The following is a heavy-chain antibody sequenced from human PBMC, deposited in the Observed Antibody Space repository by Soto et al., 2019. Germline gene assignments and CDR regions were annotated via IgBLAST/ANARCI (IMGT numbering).Heavy chain of an antibody. D-gene: IGHD2-21*01. Sequence: ASETLCLTCTVSGGSIFSYNWTWIRQPPGKGLEWIGNVYYSGSTNYNPSLKSRITISVDTSKNQFSLNLSSVTAADTAVYYCARVPAAYSWFDPWGQGTLVTVSS. CDR2: VYYSGST. CDR3: ARVPAAYSWFDP. CDR1: GGSIFSYN. J-gene: IGHJ5*02. V-gene: IGHV4-59*01.